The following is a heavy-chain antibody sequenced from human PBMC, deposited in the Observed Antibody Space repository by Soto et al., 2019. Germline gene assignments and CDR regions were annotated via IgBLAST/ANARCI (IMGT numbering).Heavy chain of an antibody. Sequence: QVQLVQSGAEVKKPGASVKVSCKASGYTFTSYGISWVRQAPGQGLEWMGWISAYNGNTNYAQKLQGRGTMTTDTSTSTAYMELRSLRSDDTAVYSCAINVLRFLEGLSHYYYYLDVWGKRTTVTVAS. CDR2: ISAYNGNT. J-gene: IGHJ6*03. V-gene: IGHV1-18*01. CDR1: GYTFTSYG. D-gene: IGHD3-3*01. CDR3: AINVLRFLEGLSHYYYYLDV.